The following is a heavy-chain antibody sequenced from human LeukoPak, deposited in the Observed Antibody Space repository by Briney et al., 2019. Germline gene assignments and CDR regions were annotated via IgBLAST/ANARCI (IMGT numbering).Heavy chain of an antibody. V-gene: IGHV4-59*01. J-gene: IGHJ4*02. CDR1: GGSISSFY. Sequence: NPSETLSLTCTVSGGSISSFYWSWIRQPPGKGLEWIGYIYYDGRTNYNPSLKSRVTISVDTSKNQFSLRLSPVTAADTAVDYCARGALVTKTRFDYGGREPWSPSPQ. CDR2: IYYDGRT. CDR3: ARGALVTKTRFDY. D-gene: IGHD5-18*01.